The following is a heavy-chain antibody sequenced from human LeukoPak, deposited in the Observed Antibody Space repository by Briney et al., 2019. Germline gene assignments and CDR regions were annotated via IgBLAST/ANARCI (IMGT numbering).Heavy chain of an antibody. J-gene: IGHJ5*02. CDR2: IYYSGST. CDR1: GGSISSHY. CDR3: ARKEGYYDLWSGPNWFDP. Sequence: SETLSLTCTVSGGSISSHYWSWIRQPPGKGLEWIGYIYYSGSTNYNPSLKSRVTISVDTSKNQFSLKLSSVTAADTAVYYCARKEGYYDLWSGPNWFDPWGQGTLVTVSS. V-gene: IGHV4-59*11. D-gene: IGHD3-3*01.